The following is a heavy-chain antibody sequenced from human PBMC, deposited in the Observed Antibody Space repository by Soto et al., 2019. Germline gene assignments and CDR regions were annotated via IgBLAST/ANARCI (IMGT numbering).Heavy chain of an antibody. CDR2: IIPIFGTA. Sequence: VKVSFKASGGTFSSYAISWVRQAPGQGLEWMGGIIPIFGTADYAQKFQGRVTITADESTSTAYMELSSLRSEDTAMYYCARASETMVRGAFDIWGQGTMVTVSS. V-gene: IGHV1-69*13. CDR3: ARASETMVRGAFDI. CDR1: GGTFSSYA. D-gene: IGHD3-10*01. J-gene: IGHJ3*02.